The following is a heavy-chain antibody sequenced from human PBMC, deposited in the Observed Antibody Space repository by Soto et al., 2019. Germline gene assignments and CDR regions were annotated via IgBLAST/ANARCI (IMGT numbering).Heavy chain of an antibody. CDR3: ARERSASSDY. CDR2: MNPNSGNT. Sequence: QVQLVQSGAEVKKPGASVKVSCKASGYTFTSYDINWVRQATGQGLEWMGWMNPNSGNTGYAQKFQGRVTMARKTSISTDYMELSRLRSEHTAVYYGARERSASSDYWGHGTLVTVSS. D-gene: IGHD3-3*01. CDR1: GYTFTSYD. J-gene: IGHJ4*01. V-gene: IGHV1-8*01.